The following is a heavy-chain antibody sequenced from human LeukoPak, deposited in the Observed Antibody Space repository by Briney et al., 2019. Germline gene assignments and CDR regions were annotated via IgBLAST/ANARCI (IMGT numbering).Heavy chain of an antibody. CDR2: IYTSGST. CDR1: GGSISSGSYY. J-gene: IGHJ3*02. V-gene: IGHV4-61*02. Sequence: SKTLSLTCTVPGGSISSGSYYWSWIRQPAGKGLEWIGRIYTSGSTNYNPSLKSRVTISVDTSKNQFSLKLSSVTAADTAVYYCARTYYDILTGENDAFDIWGQGTMVTVSS. CDR3: ARTYYDILTGENDAFDI. D-gene: IGHD3-9*01.